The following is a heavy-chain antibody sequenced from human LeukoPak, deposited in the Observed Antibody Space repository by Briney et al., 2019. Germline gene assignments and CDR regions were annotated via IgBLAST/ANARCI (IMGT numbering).Heavy chain of an antibody. D-gene: IGHD3-10*01. V-gene: IGHV4-59*01. CDR1: GGSISSYY. CDR2: IYYSGNT. CDR3: ARESGLPYYYYMDV. Sequence: SETLSLTCTVSGGSISSYYWSWMRQPPGKGLEWIGYIYYSGNTNYNPSLKSRVTISIDTSKNQFSLKLSSVTAADTAVYYCARESGLPYYYYMDVWGKGTTVTVSS. J-gene: IGHJ6*03.